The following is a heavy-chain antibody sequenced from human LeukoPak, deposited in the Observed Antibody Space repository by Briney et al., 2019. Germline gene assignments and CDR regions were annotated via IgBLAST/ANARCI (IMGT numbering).Heavy chain of an antibody. CDR3: ARDRGTTGTPDDAFDI. CDR2: MNPNSGNT. V-gene: IGHV1-8*03. D-gene: IGHD1-1*01. CDR1: GYTFTSYD. Sequence: ASVKVSCKASGYTFTSYDINWVRQATGQGLEWMGGMNPNSGNTGYAQKFQGRVTITRNTSIRPAYMELSSLRSEDTAVYYCARDRGTTGTPDDAFDIWGQGTMVTVSS. J-gene: IGHJ3*02.